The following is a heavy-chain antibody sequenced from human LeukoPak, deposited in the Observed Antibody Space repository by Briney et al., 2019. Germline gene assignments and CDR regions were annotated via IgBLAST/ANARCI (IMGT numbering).Heavy chain of an antibody. Sequence: SETLSLTCTVSGGSFTPYYWSWIRQPAGKGLEWIGRIYTSGSTNYNPSLKSRVTMSVDTSKNQSSLKLSSVTAADTAVYYCARLVAVAGTGNWFDPWGQGTLVTVSS. CDR2: IYTSGST. D-gene: IGHD6-19*01. CDR1: GGSFTPYY. J-gene: IGHJ5*02. V-gene: IGHV4-4*07. CDR3: ARLVAVAGTGNWFDP.